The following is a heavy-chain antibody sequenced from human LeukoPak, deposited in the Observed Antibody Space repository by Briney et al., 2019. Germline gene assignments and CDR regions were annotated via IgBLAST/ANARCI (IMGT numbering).Heavy chain of an antibody. V-gene: IGHV4-38-2*02. D-gene: IGHD6-6*01. CDR2: IYHSGST. J-gene: IGHJ5*02. CDR1: GYSISSGYY. Sequence: SETLSLTCTVSGYSISSGYYWGWIRQPPGKGLEWIGSIYHSGSTYYNPSLKSRVTISVDTSKNQFSLKLSSVTAADTAVYYCARDKAAIAARRDPFDPWGQGTLVTVSS. CDR3: ARDKAAIAARRDPFDP.